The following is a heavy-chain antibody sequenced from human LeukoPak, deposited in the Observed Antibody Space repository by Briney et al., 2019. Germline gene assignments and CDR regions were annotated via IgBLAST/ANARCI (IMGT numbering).Heavy chain of an antibody. Sequence: SETLSFSCAFSADSFSSHYWTWIRQPPGKGLEWIGYISYIGSTNYNPSLKSRVTISIDTSKNQFSLKLSPVTAADTAVYYCARDLVTVTKGFDIWGQGTMVSVPS. CDR1: ADSFSSHY. J-gene: IGHJ3*02. CDR2: ISYIGST. D-gene: IGHD4-17*01. CDR3: ARDLVTVTKGFDI. V-gene: IGHV4-59*11.